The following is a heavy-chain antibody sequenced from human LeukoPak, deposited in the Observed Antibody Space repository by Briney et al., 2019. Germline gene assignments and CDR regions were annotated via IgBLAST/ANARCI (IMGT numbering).Heavy chain of an antibody. CDR2: IDPSDSYT. D-gene: IGHD3-10*01. Sequence: GESLQISCKGSGYSFTSYWISWVRQMPGKGLEWMGRIDPSDSYTNYSPSFQGHVTISADKSISTAYLQWSSLKASDTAMYYCARHYTFGYYYGSASPCFDYWGQGTLVTVSS. CDR1: GYSFTSYW. CDR3: ARHYTFGYYYGSASPCFDY. J-gene: IGHJ4*02. V-gene: IGHV5-10-1*01.